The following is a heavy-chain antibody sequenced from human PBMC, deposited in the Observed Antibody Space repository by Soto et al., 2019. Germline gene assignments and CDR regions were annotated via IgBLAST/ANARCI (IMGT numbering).Heavy chain of an antibody. J-gene: IGHJ4*02. D-gene: IGHD2-8*01. CDR3: ARDSRYCTNGVCYKFLDY. CDR1: GGSISSYY. CDR2: IFYSGGT. Sequence: SETLSLTCTVSGGSISSYYWSWIRQPPGKGLEWIGYIFYSGGTYYNSSLKSRLTISVDTSKNQFSLKLSSVTAADTAVYYCARDSRYCTNGVCYKFLDYWGQGTLVTVSS. V-gene: IGHV4-59*06.